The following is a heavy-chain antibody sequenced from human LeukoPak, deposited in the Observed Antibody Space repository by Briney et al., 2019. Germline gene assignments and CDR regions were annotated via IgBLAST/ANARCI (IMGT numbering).Heavy chain of an antibody. V-gene: IGHV4-38-2*02. CDR2: IYHSGST. CDR3: ARVGGYSGYGPIDP. J-gene: IGHJ5*02. Sequence: LETLSLTCTVSGYSISSGYYWGWIRQPPGKGLEWIGSIYHSGSTYYNPSLKSRVTISVDTSKNQFSLKLSSVTAADTAVYYCARVGGYSGYGPIDPWGQGTLVTVSS. CDR1: GYSISSGYY. D-gene: IGHD5-12*01.